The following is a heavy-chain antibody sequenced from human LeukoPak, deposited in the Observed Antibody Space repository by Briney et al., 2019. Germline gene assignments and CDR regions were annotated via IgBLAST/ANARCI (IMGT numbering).Heavy chain of an antibody. CDR2: IYPDDSDT. CDR1: GYKFTSYW. J-gene: IGHJ5*02. CDR3: ARVWLISVAGRFWIDP. V-gene: IGHV5-51*01. D-gene: IGHD6-19*01. Sequence: GESLKISCKGSGYKFTSYWIAWVRQMPGKGLEWMGIIYPDDSDTIYSPSFEGQVTFSADKSISTAYLQWSSLKASDTAMYYCARVWLISVAGRFWIDPWGRGTLVTVSS.